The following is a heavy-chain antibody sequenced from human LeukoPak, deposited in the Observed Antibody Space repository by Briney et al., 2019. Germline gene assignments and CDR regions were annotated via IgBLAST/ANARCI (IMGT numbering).Heavy chain of an antibody. CDR2: IYYSGST. CDR3: ASNRRMGYSGSYGAFDI. CDR1: GGSISSGDYY. Sequence: PSQTLSLTCTVSGGSISSGDYYWSWIRQPPGKGLEWIGYIYYSGSTYYNPSLKSRVTISVDTSKNQFSLKLSSVTAADTAVYYCASNRRMGYSGSYGAFDIWGQGTMVTVSS. D-gene: IGHD1-26*01. V-gene: IGHV4-30-4*01. J-gene: IGHJ3*02.